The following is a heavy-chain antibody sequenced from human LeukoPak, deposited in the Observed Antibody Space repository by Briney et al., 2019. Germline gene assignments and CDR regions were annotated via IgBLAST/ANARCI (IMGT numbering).Heavy chain of an antibody. V-gene: IGHV1-69*04. D-gene: IGHD3-10*01. CDR3: ARYTRPSKRITMVLDAFDI. J-gene: IGHJ3*02. CDR2: IIPILGIA. CDR1: GGTFSSYA. Sequence: SVKVSCKASGGTFSSYAISWVRQAPGQGLEWMGRIIPILGIANYAQKFQGRVTITADKSTSTAYMELSSLRSEDTAVYYCARYTRPSKRITMVLDAFDIWGQGTMVTVSS.